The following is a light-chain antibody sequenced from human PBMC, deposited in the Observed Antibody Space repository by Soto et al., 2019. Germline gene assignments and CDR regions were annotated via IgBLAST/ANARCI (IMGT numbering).Light chain of an antibody. J-gene: IGKJ5*01. CDR1: QSISSW. Sequence: DIQMTQSPSTLSASVGDRVTITCRASQSISSWLAWYQQKPGKAPKILIYDASSLESGVPSRYSGSGSGKEFTLTISSLQPDDFATYYCQQYNSYSITFGQGTRREMK. CDR3: QQYNSYSIT. CDR2: DAS. V-gene: IGKV1-5*01.